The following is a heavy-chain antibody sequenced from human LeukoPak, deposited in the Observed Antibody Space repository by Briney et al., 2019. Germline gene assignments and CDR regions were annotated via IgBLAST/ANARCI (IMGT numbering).Heavy chain of an antibody. CDR3: ARLWGYCSSTSCYTIDY. CDR1: GYSISSSYY. CDR2: IYYSGST. D-gene: IGHD2-2*02. J-gene: IGHJ4*02. V-gene: IGHV4-38-2*01. Sequence: SETLSLTCAVSGYSISSSYYWGWIRQPPGKGLEWIGSIYYSGSTYYNPSLKSRVTISVDTSKNQFSLKLSSVTAADTAVYYCARLWGYCSSTSCYTIDYWGQGTLVTVSS.